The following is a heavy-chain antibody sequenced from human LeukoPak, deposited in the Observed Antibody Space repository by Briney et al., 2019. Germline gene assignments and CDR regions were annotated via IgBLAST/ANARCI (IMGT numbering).Heavy chain of an antibody. CDR3: AKDRHDSSGYYPYDAFDI. V-gene: IGHV3-74*01. J-gene: IGHJ3*02. CDR2: INSDGSST. D-gene: IGHD3-22*01. CDR1: GFTFSSYW. Sequence: GGSLRLSCAASGFTFSSYWMPWVRHAPGKGLVWVSRINSDGSSTSYADSVKGRFTISRDNSKNTLYLQMNSLRAEDTAVYYCAKDRHDSSGYYPYDAFDIWGQGTMVTVSS.